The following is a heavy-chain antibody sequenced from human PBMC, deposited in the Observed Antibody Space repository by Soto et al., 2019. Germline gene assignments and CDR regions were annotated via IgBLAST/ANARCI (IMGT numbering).Heavy chain of an antibody. CDR3: ARGHHSMDV. CDR2: INPSSSDT. Sequence: QVQLVESGGGLAKPGGSLRLSCAASGFTFSDHYMSWIRQAPGKGLEWISFINPSSSDTQYADSVKGRFTISRDNAENSLYLQMKSLRADDTALYYCARGHHSMDVWGQGATVTVSS. V-gene: IGHV3-11*06. CDR1: GFTFSDHY. J-gene: IGHJ6*02.